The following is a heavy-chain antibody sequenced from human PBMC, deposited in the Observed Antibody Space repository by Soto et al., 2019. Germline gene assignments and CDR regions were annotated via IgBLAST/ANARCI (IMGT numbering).Heavy chain of an antibody. CDR1: GGSITSSSYY. D-gene: IGHD3-10*01. Sequence: PSETLSLTCTVSGGSITSSSYYWGWIRQPPGKGLEWIGSIYHSGSTNYNPSLKSRVTISVDTSKNQFSLKLSSVTAADTAVYYCARGVRYYGSGSPYYFDYWGQGTLVTVSS. CDR3: ARGVRYYGSGSPYYFDY. CDR2: IYHSGST. V-gene: IGHV4-39*07. J-gene: IGHJ4*02.